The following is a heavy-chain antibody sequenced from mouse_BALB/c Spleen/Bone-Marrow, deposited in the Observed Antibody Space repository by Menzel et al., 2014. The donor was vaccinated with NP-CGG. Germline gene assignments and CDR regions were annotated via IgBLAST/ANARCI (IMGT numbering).Heavy chain of an antibody. V-gene: IGHV1-69*01. CDR3: ARSAGYWYFDV. CDR2: IDTSDSYT. J-gene: IGHJ1*01. CDR1: GYTFTDYW. D-gene: IGHD1-2*01. Sequence: SGAELVMPGASVEMSCKASGYTFTDYWMHWVKQRPGQGLEWIGAIDTSDSYTSYNRKFKGKATLTVDESSSTAYMQLSSLTSEDSAVYYCARSAGYWYFDVWGAGTTVTVSS.